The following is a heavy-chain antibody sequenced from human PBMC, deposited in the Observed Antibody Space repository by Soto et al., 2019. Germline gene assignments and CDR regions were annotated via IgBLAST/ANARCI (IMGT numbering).Heavy chain of an antibody. CDR1: GFTFSSYA. V-gene: IGHV3-23*01. CDR2: ISGSGGST. D-gene: IGHD2-21*02. J-gene: IGHJ6*02. Sequence: EVQLLESGGGLVQPGGSLRLSCAASGFTFSSYAMSWVRQAPGKGLEWVSAISGSGGSTYYADSVKGRFTISRDNSKNTLYLQMNSLSAEDTAVYYCAKDRTYCGGDCPYGMDVWGQGTTVTVSS. CDR3: AKDRTYCGGDCPYGMDV.